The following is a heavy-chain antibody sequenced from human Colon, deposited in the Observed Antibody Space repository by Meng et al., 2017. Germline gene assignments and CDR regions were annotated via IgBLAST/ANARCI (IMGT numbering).Heavy chain of an antibody. Sequence: QVHLVQSGAELKKPGASVKVSCQASGYSFTSYGMHWLRQAPGQRPEWMGWIYTADGNRRYSQRFQDRLTITSDTFARTAYMELSSLRSEDTAVYFCVRDERGGPYYFDYWGQGTLVTVSS. CDR3: VRDERGGPYYFDY. J-gene: IGHJ4*02. CDR2: IYTADGNR. CDR1: GYSFTSYG. V-gene: IGHV1-3*04.